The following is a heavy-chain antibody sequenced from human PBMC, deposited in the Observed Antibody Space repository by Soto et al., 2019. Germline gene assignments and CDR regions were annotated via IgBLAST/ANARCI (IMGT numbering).Heavy chain of an antibody. Sequence: EVQLVDSGGGLVQPGGSLRLSCAASGFIFSNYVMSWVRQAPGTGLEWVSSISDSGGTLYYADSVKGRFTISRDNSKNTLYLQMNSLRAEDTAIYYCAKRPRALLTFDYWGQGTLVTVSS. CDR2: ISDSGGTL. CDR1: GFIFSNYV. J-gene: IGHJ4*02. D-gene: IGHD1-26*01. CDR3: AKRPRALLTFDY. V-gene: IGHV3-23*04.